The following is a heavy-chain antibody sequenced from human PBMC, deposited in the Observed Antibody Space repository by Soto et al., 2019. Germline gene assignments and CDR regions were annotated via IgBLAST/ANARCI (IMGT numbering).Heavy chain of an antibody. CDR1: GGSISSVGHY. V-gene: IGHV4-31*03. D-gene: IGHD6-25*01. Sequence: SETLSLTCSVSGGSISSVGHYWTWIRQQPGKGLEWIGYIYYSGSTDYNPSLKSRVTISVDRSMNQFSLNLSSVTAADTAIYYCARESGGYDSSTRYGLDVWGQGTTVTVSS. CDR3: ARESGGYDSSTRYGLDV. CDR2: IYYSGST. J-gene: IGHJ6*02.